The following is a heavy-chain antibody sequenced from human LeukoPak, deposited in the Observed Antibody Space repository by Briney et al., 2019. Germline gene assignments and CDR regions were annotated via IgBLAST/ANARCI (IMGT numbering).Heavy chain of an antibody. Sequence: GESLKISCKGSGYSFTSYWIGWVRQMPGKGLEWMGSIYPGDSDTRYSPSFQGQVTISADMSISTAYLQWSSLKASDTAMYYCARQVTMVRGVIIPLHYFDYWGQGTLVTVSS. CDR3: ARQVTMVRGVIIPLHYFDY. CDR2: IYPGDSDT. V-gene: IGHV5-51*01. CDR1: GYSFTSYW. D-gene: IGHD3-10*01. J-gene: IGHJ4*02.